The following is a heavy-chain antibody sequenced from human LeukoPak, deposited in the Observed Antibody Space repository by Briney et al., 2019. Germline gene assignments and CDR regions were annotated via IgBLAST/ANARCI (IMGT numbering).Heavy chain of an antibody. V-gene: IGHV4-30-4*07. J-gene: IGHJ3*02. CDR1: GGSISSGGYS. CDR2: IYYSGST. Sequence: PSETLSLTCAVSGGSISSGGYSWSWIRQPPGKGLEWIGCIYYSGSTYYNPSLKSRVTISVDTSKNQFSLKLSSVTAADTAVYYCAATYSYGTDAFDIWGQGTMVTVSS. CDR3: AATYSYGTDAFDI. D-gene: IGHD5-18*01.